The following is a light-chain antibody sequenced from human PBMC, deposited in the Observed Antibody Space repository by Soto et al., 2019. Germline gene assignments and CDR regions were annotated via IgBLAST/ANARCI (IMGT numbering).Light chain of an antibody. CDR2: RNN. CDR1: SSNVGGNI. Sequence: QAVVTQPPSASATPVQRVTISCSASSSNVGGNIVSWYQQLPGTAPKLLIYRNNQRPSGLPDRFSGYKSGTSAFLAISGLQSEDEADYYCAVWDDNLNLLVFGGGSTLTVL. J-gene: IGLJ2*01. V-gene: IGLV1-44*01. CDR3: AVWDDNLNLLV.